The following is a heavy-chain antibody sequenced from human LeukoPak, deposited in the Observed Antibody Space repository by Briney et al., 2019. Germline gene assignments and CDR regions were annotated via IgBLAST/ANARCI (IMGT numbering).Heavy chain of an antibody. D-gene: IGHD2-2*01. CDR3: AKGSRYCSSTSCPNPGSSWFDP. V-gene: IGHV3-53*01. CDR2: IYRSGGT. Sequence: GGSLRLSCAASGFTVSDNYMSWVRQAPGKGLEWVSVIYRSGGTFYSDSVKGRFTISRDFSRNTLYLQMNSLRAEDTAVYYCAKGSRYCSSTSCPNPGSSWFDPWGQGTLVTVSS. CDR1: GFTVSDNY. J-gene: IGHJ5*02.